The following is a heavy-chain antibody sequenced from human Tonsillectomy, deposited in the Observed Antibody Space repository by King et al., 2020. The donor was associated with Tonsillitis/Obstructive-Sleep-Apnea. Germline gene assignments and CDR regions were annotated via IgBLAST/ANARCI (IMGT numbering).Heavy chain of an antibody. J-gene: IGHJ4*02. CDR3: ARRSSYGYAGEYFDY. CDR1: GYTFTKYA. Sequence: QLVQSGSELKKPGASVKVSCKASGYTFTKYAMSWVRQAPGQGLEWMGWINTKTGNPPYAQGLTGRFVFYLDTSVSTAYLQISSLMAEDTAVYYCARRSSYGYAGEYFDYLGPGT. V-gene: IGHV7-4-1*02. CDR2: INTKTGNP. D-gene: IGHD5-18*01.